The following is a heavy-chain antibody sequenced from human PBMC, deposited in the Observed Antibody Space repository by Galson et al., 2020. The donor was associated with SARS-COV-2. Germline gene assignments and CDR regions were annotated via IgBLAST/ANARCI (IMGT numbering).Heavy chain of an antibody. CDR1: GYTLTELS. CDR3: ATAPAVEVPAPGDYYYYYGMDV. Sequence: ASVKVSCKVSGYTLTELSMHRVRQAPAKGLEWMGGFDPQDGETIYAQKFQGRVTMTEDTSTDTAYMELSSLRSEDTAVYYCATAPAVEVPAPGDYYYYYGMDVWGQGTTVTVSS. J-gene: IGHJ6*02. CDR2: FDPQDGET. V-gene: IGHV1-24*01. D-gene: IGHD2-2*01.